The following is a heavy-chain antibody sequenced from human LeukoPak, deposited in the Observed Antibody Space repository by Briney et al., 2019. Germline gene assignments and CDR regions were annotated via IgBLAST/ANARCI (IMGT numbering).Heavy chain of an antibody. Sequence: PGGSLRLSCAASGFIFSSYSMSWVRQAPGKGLEWVSVITGSGGNTYYADSVKGRFTISKDNSKNTVYLQMSSLRVDDTAVYYCAKAASSSWPSYSSGMDVWGQGTTVTVSS. CDR1: GFIFSSYS. CDR2: ITGSGGNT. J-gene: IGHJ6*02. D-gene: IGHD6-13*01. V-gene: IGHV3-23*01. CDR3: AKAASSSWPSYSSGMDV.